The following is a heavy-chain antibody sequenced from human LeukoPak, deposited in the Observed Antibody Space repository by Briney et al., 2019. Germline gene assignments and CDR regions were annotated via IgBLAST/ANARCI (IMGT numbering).Heavy chain of an antibody. CDR1: GGSIINHY. CDR3: ARDVRYASGWSTPES. CDR2: IYSSGSA. D-gene: IGHD6-19*01. V-gene: IGHV4-4*07. Sequence: LETLSLTCTVSGGSIINHYWSWIRQPAGKGQEWIGRIYSSGSANYSPSLKSRVSMSIDTSNNHFSLNLTSVTAADTALYFCARDVRYASGWSTPESWGQGTLVTVSS. J-gene: IGHJ1*01.